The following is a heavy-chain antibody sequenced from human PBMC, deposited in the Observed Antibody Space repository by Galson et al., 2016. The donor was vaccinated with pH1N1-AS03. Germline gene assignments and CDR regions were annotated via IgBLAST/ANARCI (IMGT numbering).Heavy chain of an antibody. CDR3: ARAHYNADYVPDF. D-gene: IGHD4-17*01. CDR2: ISAYSGDT. J-gene: IGHJ4*02. Sequence: SVKVSYKASGYSFPTYSFNWVRQAPGQGLEWLGWISAYSGDTHYARKFQGRVTLTTDTSTSTAYMELRSLTSDDTAVYYCARAHYNADYVPDFWGQGTPVTVSS. V-gene: IGHV1-18*04. CDR1: GYSFPTYS.